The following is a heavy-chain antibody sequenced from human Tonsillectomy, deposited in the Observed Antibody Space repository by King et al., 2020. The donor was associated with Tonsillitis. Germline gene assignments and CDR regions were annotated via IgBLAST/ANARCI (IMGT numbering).Heavy chain of an antibody. CDR1: GLTFSSYA. J-gene: IGHJ6*03. Sequence: VQLVESGGGLVQPGGSLRLSCSASGLTFSSYAMHWVRLAPGKGLQSVSAISDNGGSTNYADSVKGRFTISRDNSKNTLYLQMSSLRAEDTAVYYCVRDSNWYYMDVWGRGTTVTVSS. CDR3: VRDSNWYYMDV. V-gene: IGHV3-64D*06. CDR2: ISDNGGST.